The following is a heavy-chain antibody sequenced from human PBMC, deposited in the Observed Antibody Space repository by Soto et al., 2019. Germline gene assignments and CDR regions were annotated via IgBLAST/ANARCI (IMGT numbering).Heavy chain of an antibody. Sequence: PGGSLRLSCAASGFTFSSYGMHWVRQAPGKGLEWVAVIWHDGSNKYYADSVKGRFTISRDNAKNTLYLQMTSLRAEDAAIYYCGRTFRDGLLGLDPWGQGTLVTVSS. CDR2: IWHDGSNK. CDR3: GRTFRDGLLGLDP. J-gene: IGHJ5*02. D-gene: IGHD3-16*01. V-gene: IGHV3-33*03. CDR1: GFTFSSYG.